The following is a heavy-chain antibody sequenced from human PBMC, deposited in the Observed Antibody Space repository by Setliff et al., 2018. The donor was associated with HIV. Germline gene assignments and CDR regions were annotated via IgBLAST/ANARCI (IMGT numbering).Heavy chain of an antibody. D-gene: IGHD5-18*01. CDR2: ISSSSYYI. Sequence: LRLSCAASGFTFSDYYMSWIRQAPGKGLEWVSSISSSSYYIYYADSVKGRFTISRDNAKNSLFLQMNSLRAEDTAVYYCASIELAAMVPVDYWGQGTPVTVSS. J-gene: IGHJ4*02. CDR1: GFTFSDYY. CDR3: ASIELAAMVPVDY. V-gene: IGHV3-11*06.